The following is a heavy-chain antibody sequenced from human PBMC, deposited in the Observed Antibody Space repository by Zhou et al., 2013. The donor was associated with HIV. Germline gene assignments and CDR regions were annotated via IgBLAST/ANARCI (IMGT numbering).Heavy chain of an antibody. Sequence: QVQLQESGPGLVKPSETLSLTCTVSGGSINISNYYWGWIRQPPGKGLEWIGSVYHTGSTFYNPSLKSPVFISVDTSKNRFSLKLTSVTAADTAVYYCARQRFGNYGSGKFDPWGQGTLVTVSS. CDR3: ARQRFGNYGSGKFDP. CDR2: VYHTGST. J-gene: IGHJ5*02. V-gene: IGHV4-39*01. CDR1: GGSINISNYY. D-gene: IGHD3-10*01.